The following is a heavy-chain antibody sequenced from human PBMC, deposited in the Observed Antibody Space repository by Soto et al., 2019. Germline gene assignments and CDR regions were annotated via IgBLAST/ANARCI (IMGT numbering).Heavy chain of an antibody. D-gene: IGHD6-19*01. Sequence: QVQLVQSGAEVKKPGASVKVSCRASGYTFTSYVISWVQQAPAQGLEWMGWISAYNGNTNFAQKLQGRVTMTTDTATSTAYMELRSLRSDDTAVYYCARVVATVAGPYGMDVWGQGTTVTVSS. J-gene: IGHJ6*02. V-gene: IGHV1-18*01. CDR1: GYTFTSYV. CDR2: ISAYNGNT. CDR3: ARVVATVAGPYGMDV.